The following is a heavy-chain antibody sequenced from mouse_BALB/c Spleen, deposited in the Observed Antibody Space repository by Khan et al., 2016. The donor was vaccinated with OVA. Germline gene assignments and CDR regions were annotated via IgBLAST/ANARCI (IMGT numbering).Heavy chain of an antibody. CDR3: ARPPYFSYTLDY. J-gene: IGHJ4*01. V-gene: IGHV9-3-1*01. CDR2: INTYTGEA. D-gene: IGHD2-10*01. Sequence: VQLQESGPELKKPGETVKISCKASGYTFTSYGMNWVKQSPGKALRWMGWINTYTGEATYTDDFKGRFAFSLETSASTAYLQINNLKNEDTATYFCARPPYFSYTLDYWGQGTSVTVSS. CDR1: GYTFTSYG.